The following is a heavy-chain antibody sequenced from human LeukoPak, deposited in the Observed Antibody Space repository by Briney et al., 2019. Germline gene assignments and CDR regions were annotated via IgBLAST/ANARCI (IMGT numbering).Heavy chain of an antibody. CDR3: ARGGDILTGYYDFDY. CDR1: GGSFSGYY. Sequence: PSETLPLTCAVYGGSFSGYYWSWIRQPPGKGLEWIGEINHSGSTNYNPSLKSRVTISVDTSKNQFSLKLSSVTAADTAVYYCARGGDILTGYYDFDYWGQGTLVTVSS. J-gene: IGHJ4*02. V-gene: IGHV4-34*01. D-gene: IGHD3-9*01. CDR2: INHSGST.